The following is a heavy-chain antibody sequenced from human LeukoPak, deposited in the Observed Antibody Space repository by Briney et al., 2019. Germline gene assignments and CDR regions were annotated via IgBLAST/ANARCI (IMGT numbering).Heavy chain of an antibody. J-gene: IGHJ4*02. Sequence: SQTLSLTCAISGDSVSSNSAAWDWIRQSPSRGLEWLGRTYYRSKWYNDYAVSVKSRITINPDTSKNQFSLKLSSVTAADTAVYYCARVIRGEARSYGSGSYLFPLDYWGQGTLVTVSS. V-gene: IGHV6-1*01. CDR1: GDSVSSNSAA. CDR3: ARVIRGEARSYGSGSYLFPLDY. CDR2: TYYRSKWYN. D-gene: IGHD3-10*01.